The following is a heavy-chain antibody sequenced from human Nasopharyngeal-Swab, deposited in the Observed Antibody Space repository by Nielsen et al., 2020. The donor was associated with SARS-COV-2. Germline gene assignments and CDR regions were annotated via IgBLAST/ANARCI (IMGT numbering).Heavy chain of an antibody. D-gene: IGHD6-19*01. CDR1: GHTLTELS. CDR2: FEPANFET. Sequence: ASVTVSCKVSGHTLTELSMHLVRQFPGNGLEWMGGFEPANFETFYAQGFQGRVTMTEDTSTDTAYMELSSLRSDDTAVYYCAIGTPGLTGYSSGWFDYGGQGTLVTVSS. V-gene: IGHV1-24*01. CDR3: AIGTPGLTGYSSGWFDY. J-gene: IGHJ5*01.